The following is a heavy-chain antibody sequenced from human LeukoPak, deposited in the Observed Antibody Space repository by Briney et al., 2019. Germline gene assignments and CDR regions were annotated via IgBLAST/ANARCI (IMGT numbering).Heavy chain of an antibody. Sequence: ASVKVSCKASGYTFTGYYMHWVRQAPGQGLEWMGWINPNSGGTNYAQKFQGRVTMTRDTSISTAYMELSRLRSDDTAVYYCARDMITFGGTHDYWGQGTLVTVSS. CDR1: GYTFTGYY. CDR2: INPNSGGT. V-gene: IGHV1-2*02. J-gene: IGHJ4*02. D-gene: IGHD3-16*01. CDR3: ARDMITFGGTHDY.